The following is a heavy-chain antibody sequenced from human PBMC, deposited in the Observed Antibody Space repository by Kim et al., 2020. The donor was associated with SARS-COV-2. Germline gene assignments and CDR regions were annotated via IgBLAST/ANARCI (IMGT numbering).Heavy chain of an antibody. J-gene: IGHJ4*02. CDR2: IDYSGTT. V-gene: IGHV4-39*01. Sequence: SETLSLTCTVSGASISSSAYSWGWIRQPPGKGLEWMGTIDYSGTTYYNPSLKSRVTISVDTSKNKFSMKVTSVTAADTAIYFCVRQRRSGSHYADSWGQGTLVAVSS. CDR1: GASISSSAYS. D-gene: IGHD6-25*01. CDR3: VRQRRSGSHYADS.